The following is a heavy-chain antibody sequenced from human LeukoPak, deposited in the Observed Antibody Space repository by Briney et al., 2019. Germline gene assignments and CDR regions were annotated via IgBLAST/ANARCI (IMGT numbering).Heavy chain of an antibody. J-gene: IGHJ4*02. Sequence: GGSLRLSCAASGFTFSSYEMNWVRQAPGKGLEWVSYISSSGSTIYYADSVKGRFTISRDNAKNSLYLQMNSLRAGDTAVYYCARRDELLGYCSSTSCPGVGYYFDYWGQGTLVTVSS. CDR3: ARRDELLGYCSSTSCPGVGYYFDY. CDR1: GFTFSSYE. D-gene: IGHD2-2*01. CDR2: ISSSGSTI. V-gene: IGHV3-48*03.